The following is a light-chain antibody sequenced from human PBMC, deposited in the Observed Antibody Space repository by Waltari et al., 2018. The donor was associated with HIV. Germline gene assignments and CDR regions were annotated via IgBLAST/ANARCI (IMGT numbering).Light chain of an antibody. Sequence: DSPNICRNLALVPAKPGQASRLLIYGASTRATGISARFSGSGSGTEFTLTISSLQAEDFEVYYCQQYNSWPPLTFGGGTKVEIK. CDR2: GAS. J-gene: IGKJ4*01. CDR3: QQYNSWPPLT. CDR1: PNICRN. V-gene: IGKV3-15*01.